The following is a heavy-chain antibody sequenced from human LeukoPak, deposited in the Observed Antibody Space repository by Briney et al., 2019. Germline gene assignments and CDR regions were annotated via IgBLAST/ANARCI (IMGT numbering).Heavy chain of an antibody. CDR2: MNANSGNA. D-gene: IGHD5-12*01. V-gene: IGHV1-8*01. CDR1: GYTFTSYD. Sequence: ASVKVSCKTSGYTFTSYDINWVRQAPGQGLEWMGWMNANSGNAGFAQKFQGRVTMTRDTSITTAYMELSSLRSEDTAVYYCGRGGGYHPLDYWGQGTLVTVSS. J-gene: IGHJ4*02. CDR3: GRGGGYHPLDY.